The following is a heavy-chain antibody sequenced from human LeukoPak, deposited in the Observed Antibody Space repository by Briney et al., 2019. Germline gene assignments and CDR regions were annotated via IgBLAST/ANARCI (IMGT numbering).Heavy chain of an antibody. CDR3: ARGYCSSTSCSRFDY. CDR1: GFTFSSYA. CDR2: ISYDGSNK. Sequence: PGGSLRLSCAASGFTFSSYAMSWVRQAPGKGLEWVAVISYDGSNKYYADSVKGRFTISRDNSKNTLYLQMNSLRAEDTAVYYCARGYCSSTSCSRFDYWGQGTLVTVSS. V-gene: IGHV3-30-3*01. D-gene: IGHD2-2*01. J-gene: IGHJ4*02.